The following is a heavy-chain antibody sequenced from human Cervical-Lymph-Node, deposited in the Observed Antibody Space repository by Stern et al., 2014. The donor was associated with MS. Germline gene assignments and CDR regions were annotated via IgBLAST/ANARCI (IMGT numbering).Heavy chain of an antibody. CDR1: GYNFTDYG. CDR2: INTGNGNG. V-gene: IGHV1-3*04. D-gene: IGHD4-23*01. Sequence: QVQLVQSGAEVKKPGASVKVSCKTAGYNFTDYGIIWVRQAPGQRLEWMGWINTGNGNGRYSQKIQGRVTITRDTSASTAYMELSSLRSEDTAVYYCARTGTVVTSGYYYGMDVWGQGTTVTVSS. J-gene: IGHJ6*02. CDR3: ARTGTVVTSGYYYGMDV.